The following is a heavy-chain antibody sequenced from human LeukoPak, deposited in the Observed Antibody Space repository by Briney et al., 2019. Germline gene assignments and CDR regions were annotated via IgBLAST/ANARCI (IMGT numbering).Heavy chain of an antibody. CDR1: GFTFSGYW. V-gene: IGHV3-74*01. D-gene: IGHD6-19*01. CDR3: ARAMAGDYGMDV. CDR2: ITSDGSDT. Sequence: GGTLRLSCGGSGFTFSGYWMHWVRQGPGKALVWVSRITSDGSDTSYADSVKGRFTISRDNAKNTLYRQLSSLRADDTAVYYCARAMAGDYGMDVWGQGTTVTVSS. J-gene: IGHJ6*02.